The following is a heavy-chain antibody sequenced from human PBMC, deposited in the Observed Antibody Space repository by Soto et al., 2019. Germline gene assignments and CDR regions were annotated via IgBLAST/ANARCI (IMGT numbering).Heavy chain of an antibody. CDR3: AIETDGVFSVARYYYYYYGMDV. CDR1: GFTFSSYG. D-gene: IGHD2-8*01. Sequence: GESLKISCAASGFTFSSYGMHWVRQAPGKGLEWVAVISYDGSNKYYADSVKGRFTISRDNSKNTLYLQMNSLRAEDTAVYYCAIETDGVFSVARYYYYYYGMDVWGQGTTVTVSS. CDR2: ISYDGSNK. J-gene: IGHJ6*02. V-gene: IGHV3-30*03.